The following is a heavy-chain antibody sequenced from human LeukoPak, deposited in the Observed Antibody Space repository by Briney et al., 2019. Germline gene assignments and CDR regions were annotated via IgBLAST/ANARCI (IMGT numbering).Heavy chain of an antibody. D-gene: IGHD3-3*02. CDR2: ISGSGGST. V-gene: IGHV3-23*01. Sequence: GGSLRLSCAASGFTFTNYAMSWVRQAPGKGLEWVSAISGSGGSTYYADSVKGRFTISRDNSRNTLYLQMSSLRAEDTAVYYCAKIRAPAYDFWGQGTMVTVSS. CDR1: GFTFTNYA. J-gene: IGHJ3*01. CDR3: AKIRAPAYDF.